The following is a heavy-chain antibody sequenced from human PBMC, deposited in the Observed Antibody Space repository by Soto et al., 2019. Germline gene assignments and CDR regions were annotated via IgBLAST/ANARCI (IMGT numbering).Heavy chain of an antibody. Sequence: GGSLRLSCAASGFTFSSYGMHWVRQAPGKGLEWVAVISYDRSNKYYADNVKGRFTISRDNSKNTLNQQMNSLRAEDTAVYYRLKEELRYFAWLLWVPDYWGQGTLVTVSS. CDR3: LKEELRYFAWLLWVPDY. CDR2: ISYDRSNK. V-gene: IGHV3-30*18. CDR1: GFTFSSYG. D-gene: IGHD3-9*01. J-gene: IGHJ4*02.